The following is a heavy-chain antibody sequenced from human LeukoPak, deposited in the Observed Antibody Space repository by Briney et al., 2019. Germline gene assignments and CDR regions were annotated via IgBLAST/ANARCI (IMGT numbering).Heavy chain of an antibody. CDR1: GDSVSSNDAA. CDR3: ARAPGPLPP. CDR2: TYCRSKWYS. Sequence: SQTLSLTCAISGDSVSSNDAAWNWIRQSPSRGLECLGRTYCRSKWYSVYAVSVKGRLRTNPHTPKTHFSLHLNSVTPAPPPPYYRARAPGPLPPWGQGPLVPVSS. J-gene: IGHJ5*02. D-gene: IGHD2-21*02. V-gene: IGHV6-1*01.